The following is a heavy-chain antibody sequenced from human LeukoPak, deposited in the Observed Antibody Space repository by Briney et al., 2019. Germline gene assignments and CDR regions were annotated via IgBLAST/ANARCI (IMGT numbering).Heavy chain of an antibody. CDR1: GFTFDDYA. J-gene: IGHJ4*02. D-gene: IGHD1-26*01. CDR3: AKEEYRGGFDY. Sequence: PGRSLRLSCAASGFTFDDYAMHWVRQAPGQGLEWVSGISWNSGSIGYADSVKGRFTISRDNAKNSLYLQMNSLRAEDMALYYCAKEEYRGGFDYWGQGTLVTVSS. CDR2: ISWNSGSI. V-gene: IGHV3-9*03.